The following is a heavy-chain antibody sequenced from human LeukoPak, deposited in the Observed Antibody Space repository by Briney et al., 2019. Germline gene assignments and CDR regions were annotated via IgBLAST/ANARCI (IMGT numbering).Heavy chain of an antibody. D-gene: IGHD2-2*01. CDR1: GFTFSSYS. V-gene: IGHV3-21*04. J-gene: IGHJ6*02. Sequence: GGSLRLSCAASGFTFSSYSMNWVRQAPGKGLEWVSSISSSSSYIYYADSVKGRFTISRDNAKNSLYLQMNSLRAEDTAVYYCARDLVVPAAKSYYGMDVWGQGTTVTVSS. CDR2: ISSSSSYI. CDR3: ARDLVVPAAKSYYGMDV.